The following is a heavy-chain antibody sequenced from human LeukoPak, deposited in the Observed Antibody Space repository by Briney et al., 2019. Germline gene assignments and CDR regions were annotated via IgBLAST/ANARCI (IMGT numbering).Heavy chain of an antibody. J-gene: IGHJ3*02. CDR3: ARWGDHGTRDAFDI. CDR2: ISGSGSTI. V-gene: IGHV3-11*04. CDR1: GFTFSDYY. D-gene: IGHD1-7*01. Sequence: GGSLRLSCAASGFTFSDYYMSWIRQAPGKGLEWVSYISGSGSTIYYADSVKGRFTISRDNAKNSLYLQMNSLRAEDTAVYYCARWGDHGTRDAFDIWGQGTMVTVSS.